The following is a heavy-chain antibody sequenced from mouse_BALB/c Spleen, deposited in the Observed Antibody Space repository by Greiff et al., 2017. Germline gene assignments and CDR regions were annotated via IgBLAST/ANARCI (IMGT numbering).Heavy chain of an antibody. V-gene: IGHV5-17*02. D-gene: IGHD2-1*01. J-gene: IGHJ2*01. CDR1: GFTFSGFV. CDR3: AREGGNYSFDY. CDR2: ISSGSGTI. Sequence: EVQLVESGGGLVQPGGSRKLSCAASGFTFSGFVMHWVRQAPEKGLEWVAYISSGSGTIYYAHTLKGRSTISRDKPKNTLFLQMTSLRSEDTAMYYCAREGGNYSFDYWGQGTTLTVSS.